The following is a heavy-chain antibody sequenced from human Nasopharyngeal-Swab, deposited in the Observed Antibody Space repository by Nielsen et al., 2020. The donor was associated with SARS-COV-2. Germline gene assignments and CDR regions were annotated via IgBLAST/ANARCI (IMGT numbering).Heavy chain of an antibody. CDR3: ARGTADYSNPSFDY. V-gene: IGHV3-9*02. Sequence: SLKISCAASGFTSDDYAMYWVRQRPGEGLEWVSGINWNSGLKGYADSVKGRFTISRDNARNSLYLLMNSLRSEDTALYYCARGTADYSNPSFDYWGQGTLATVPS. CDR2: INWNSGLK. J-gene: IGHJ4*02. CDR1: GFTSDDYA. D-gene: IGHD4-11*01.